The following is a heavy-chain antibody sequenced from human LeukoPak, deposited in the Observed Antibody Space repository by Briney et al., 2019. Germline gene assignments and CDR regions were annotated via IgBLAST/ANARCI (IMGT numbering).Heavy chain of an antibody. CDR1: GGSISSYY. CDR3: ARDRASDPRKRRSFDY. D-gene: IGHD3-10*01. Sequence: SETLSLTCTVSGGSISSYYWSWIRQPPGEGPGWSGDIYYSGSTNYNPSLKSRVAISVDTSKNQFSLKLSSVTAADTAVYYCARDRASDPRKRRSFDYWGQGTLVTVSS. CDR2: IYYSGST. J-gene: IGHJ4*02. V-gene: IGHV4-59*01.